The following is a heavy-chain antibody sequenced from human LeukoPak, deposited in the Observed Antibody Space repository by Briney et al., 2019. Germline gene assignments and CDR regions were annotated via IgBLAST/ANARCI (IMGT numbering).Heavy chain of an antibody. D-gene: IGHD3-22*01. V-gene: IGHV4-30-2*01. CDR1: DGSFRGYY. Sequence: PSETLSLTCAAYDGSFRGYYWSWIRQPPGKGLEWIGYIYHSGSTYYNPSLKSRVTISVDRSKNQFSLKLSSVTAADTAVYYCAREDDSSGYDYWGQGTLVTVSS. CDR2: IYHSGST. J-gene: IGHJ4*02. CDR3: AREDDSSGYDY.